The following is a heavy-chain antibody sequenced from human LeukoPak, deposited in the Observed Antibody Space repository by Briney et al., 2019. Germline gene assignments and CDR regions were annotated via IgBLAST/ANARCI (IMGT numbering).Heavy chain of an antibody. Sequence: PGGSLRLSCVASGFTLSPLPMHWVRQAPGKGLEWVAMISSDGSLIYYTDSVWGRFIISRDNSKNSVYLETNNLRPDDTAVYYCARDLGMAEAGTAHFDYWGQGTQVTVSS. CDR1: GFTLSPLP. CDR2: ISSDGSLI. V-gene: IGHV3-30*04. J-gene: IGHJ4*02. CDR3: ARDLGMAEAGTAHFDY. D-gene: IGHD6-13*01.